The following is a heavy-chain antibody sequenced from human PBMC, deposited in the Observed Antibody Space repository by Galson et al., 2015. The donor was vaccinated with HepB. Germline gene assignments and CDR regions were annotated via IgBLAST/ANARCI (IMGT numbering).Heavy chain of an antibody. J-gene: IGHJ3*02. CDR3: ARDLGIGDYRMAFDI. CDR2: ISYDGSNK. Sequence: SLRLSCAASGFTFSNYAMHWVRQAPGKGLEWVAVISYDGSNKYYADSVKGRFTISRDNSKNTLYLQMNSLRAEDTAVYSCARDLGIGDYRMAFDIWGQGTMVTVS. D-gene: IGHD4-11*01. V-gene: IGHV3-30-3*01. CDR1: GFTFSNYA.